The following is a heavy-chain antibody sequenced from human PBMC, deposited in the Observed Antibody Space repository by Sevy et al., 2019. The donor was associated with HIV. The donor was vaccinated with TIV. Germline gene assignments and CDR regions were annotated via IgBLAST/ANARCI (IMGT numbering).Heavy chain of an antibody. Sequence: ETLSLTCTVSGGSISSSSYYWGWIRQPPGKGLEWIGSIYYSGSTYYNPSLKSRVTISVDTSKNQFSLKLSSVTAADTAVYYCAEAMALDGYNSNFDYWGQGTLVTVSS. V-gene: IGHV4-39*01. CDR2: IYYSGST. D-gene: IGHD5-12*01. CDR1: GGSISSSSYY. CDR3: AEAMALDGYNSNFDY. J-gene: IGHJ4*02.